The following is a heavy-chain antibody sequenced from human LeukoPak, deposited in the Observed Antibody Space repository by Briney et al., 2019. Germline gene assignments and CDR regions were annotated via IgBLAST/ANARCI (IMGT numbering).Heavy chain of an antibody. D-gene: IGHD7-27*01. CDR3: AKDLGRAVNQFAIAYFRH. CDR1: GFSFTNYA. CDR2: LSGGGIT. V-gene: IGHV3-23*01. Sequence: GGSLRLSCAASGFSFTNYAMNWVRQPPGKGLEWVSSLSGGGITYYADSVKGRFTISRDISNNTLYLQMNSLRADDSAVYYCAKDLGRAVNQFAIAYFRHWGQGTLVTVSS. J-gene: IGHJ1*01.